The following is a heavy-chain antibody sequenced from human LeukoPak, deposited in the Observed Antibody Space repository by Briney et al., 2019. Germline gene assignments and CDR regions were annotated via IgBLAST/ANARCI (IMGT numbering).Heavy chain of an antibody. CDR2: ISYDGSNK. Sequence: GGSLRLSCAASGFTFSSYGTHWVRQAPGKGLEWVAVISYDGSNKYYADSVKGRFTISRDNSKNTLYLQMNSLRAEDTAVYYCAKATYYYGSGSYGALDYWGQGTLVTVSS. CDR3: AKATYYYGSGSYGALDY. V-gene: IGHV3-30*18. CDR1: GFTFSSYG. D-gene: IGHD3-10*01. J-gene: IGHJ4*02.